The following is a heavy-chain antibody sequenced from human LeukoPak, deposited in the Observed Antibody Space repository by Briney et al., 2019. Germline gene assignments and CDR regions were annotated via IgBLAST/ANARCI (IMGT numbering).Heavy chain of an antibody. D-gene: IGHD2-21*02. V-gene: IGHV1-2*02. CDR2: INPNSGGT. Sequence: ASVKVSCKASGYTFTGYYMHWVRQAPGQGLEWMGWINPNSGGTNYAQKFQGRVTMTRDTSISTAYMELSRLRSDDTAVYYCARDAVAYCGGDCSNWFDPWGQGTLVTVSS. J-gene: IGHJ5*02. CDR1: GYTFTGYY. CDR3: ARDAVAYCGGDCSNWFDP.